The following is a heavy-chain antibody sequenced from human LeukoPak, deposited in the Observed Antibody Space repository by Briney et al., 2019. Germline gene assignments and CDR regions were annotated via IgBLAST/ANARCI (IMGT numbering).Heavy chain of an antibody. V-gene: IGHV3-49*04. CDR3: TRTQWELLEY. CDR2: IRSKAYGGTT. J-gene: IGHJ4*02. D-gene: IGHD1-26*01. CDR1: GFTFGDYA. Sequence: GGSLRLSCTASGFTFGDYAMSWVRQAPGKGLEWVGFIRSKAYGGTTEYAASVKGRFTISRDDSKSIAYLQMNSLKTEDTAVYYCTRTQWELLEYWGQGTLVTVSS.